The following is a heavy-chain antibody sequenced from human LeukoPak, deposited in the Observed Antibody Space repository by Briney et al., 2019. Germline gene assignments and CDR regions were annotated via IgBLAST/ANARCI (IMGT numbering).Heavy chain of an antibody. CDR3: AKDIYSSSWYYFDY. J-gene: IGHJ4*02. D-gene: IGHD6-13*01. CDR2: ISWNSGSI. V-gene: IGHV3-9*01. CDR1: GFTFDDYA. Sequence: GRSLRLSCAASGFTFDDYAMHWVRQAPGKGLEWVSGISWNSGSIGYVDSVKGRFTISRDNAKNSLYLQMNSLRAEDTALYYCAKDIYSSSWYYFDYWGQGTLVTVSS.